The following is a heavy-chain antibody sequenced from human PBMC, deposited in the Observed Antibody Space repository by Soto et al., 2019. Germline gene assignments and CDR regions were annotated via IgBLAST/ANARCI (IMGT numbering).Heavy chain of an antibody. J-gene: IGHJ5*02. V-gene: IGHV3-23*01. CDR1: GFTLSNYA. D-gene: IGHD6-6*01. CDR3: AKGSSRSARLGDLDP. Sequence: EVQLLESGGGLVQPGESLRLACAASGFTLSNYAMNWVRQAPGKGLEWVSAIGGSAGNTYYADSVKGHFTISRDNSKNTLYLQMNRLRVEDTAIYYCAKGSSRSARLGDLDPWGQGTLVTVSS. CDR2: IGGSAGNT.